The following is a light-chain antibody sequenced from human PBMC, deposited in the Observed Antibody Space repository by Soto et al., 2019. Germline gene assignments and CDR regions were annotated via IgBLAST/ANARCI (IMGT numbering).Light chain of an antibody. CDR1: ETIKKNY. V-gene: IGKV3-20*01. J-gene: IGKJ5*01. CDR2: AAS. Sequence: GSLSLSPGEGSTLSCRASETIKKNYLAWYQQQPGQAPRLLIYAASRRATGIPDRFSGGGSGTDFTLTISRLEPEDIAVFYCQQYAESPITFGQGTRLEIK. CDR3: QQYAESPIT.